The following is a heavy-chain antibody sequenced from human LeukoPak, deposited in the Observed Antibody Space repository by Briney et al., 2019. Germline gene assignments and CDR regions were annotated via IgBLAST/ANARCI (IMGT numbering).Heavy chain of an antibody. CDR2: IYHSGST. CDR1: GFTFSSYTM. Sequence: GSLRLSCAASGFTFSSYTMNWVRLPPGKGLEWIGEIYHSGSTNYNPSLKSRVTISVDKSKNQFSLKLTSIDAADTAVYYCARGLGAREVGYWGQGTLVTVSS. J-gene: IGHJ4*02. D-gene: IGHD1-26*01. V-gene: IGHV4-4*02. CDR3: ARGLGAREVGY.